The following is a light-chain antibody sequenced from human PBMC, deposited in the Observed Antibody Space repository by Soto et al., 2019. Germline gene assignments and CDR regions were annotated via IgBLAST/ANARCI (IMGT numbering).Light chain of an antibody. J-gene: IGLJ1*01. V-gene: IGLV2-8*01. Sequence: QSALTQPPSASGSPGQSVTISCTGNSNDVGHSSFISWYQQHPGKGPKLIIYEVSKRPSGVPDCFSGSKSGNTASLSVSGLQHEDEADYFCNAQADNGKHVFGTGTKLTVL. CDR3: NAQADNGKHV. CDR1: SNDVGHSSF. CDR2: EVS.